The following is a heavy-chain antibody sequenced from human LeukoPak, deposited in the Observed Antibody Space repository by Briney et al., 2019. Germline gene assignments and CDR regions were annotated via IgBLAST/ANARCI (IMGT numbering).Heavy chain of an antibody. CDR1: GYTFTGYY. D-gene: IGHD3-10*01. V-gene: IGHV1-2*02. Sequence: ASVKVSCKASGYTFTGYYMHWVRQAPGQGLEWMGWINPNSGGTNYAQKFQGRVTMTRDKSIRTAYMELSRLTSDDTAVYYCARNIWFGESADAFDVWGQGTMVTVSS. J-gene: IGHJ3*01. CDR2: INPNSGGT. CDR3: ARNIWFGESADAFDV.